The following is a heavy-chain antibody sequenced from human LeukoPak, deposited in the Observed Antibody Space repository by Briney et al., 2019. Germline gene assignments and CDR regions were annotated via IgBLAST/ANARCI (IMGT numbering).Heavy chain of an antibody. D-gene: IGHD3-22*01. Sequence: PGGSLRLSCAASGFTFSSYGMHWVRQAPGKGLEWVAVISYDGSNKYYADSVKGRFTISRDNSKNTLYLQMNSLRAEDTAVYYCARDGRSGYSPFDYWGQGTLVTVSS. CDR2: ISYDGSNK. CDR3: ARDGRSGYSPFDY. CDR1: GFTFSSYG. V-gene: IGHV3-30*03. J-gene: IGHJ4*02.